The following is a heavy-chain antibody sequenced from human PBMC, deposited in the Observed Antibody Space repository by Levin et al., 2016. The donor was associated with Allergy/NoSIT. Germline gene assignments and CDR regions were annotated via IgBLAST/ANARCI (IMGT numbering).Heavy chain of an antibody. Sequence: SETLSLTCTVSGGSISSYYWSWIRQPPGKGLEWIGYIYYSGSTNYNPSLKSRVTISVDTSKNQFSLKLSSVTAADTAVYYCAREDRYRTYYDILTGYYISGGMDVWGQGTTVTVSS. CDR3: AREDRYRTYYDILTGYYISGGMDV. V-gene: IGHV4-59*01. CDR1: GGSISSYY. CDR2: IYYSGST. D-gene: IGHD3-9*01. J-gene: IGHJ6*02.